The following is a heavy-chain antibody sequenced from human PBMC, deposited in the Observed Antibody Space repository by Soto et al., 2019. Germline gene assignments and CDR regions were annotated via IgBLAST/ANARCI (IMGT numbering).Heavy chain of an antibody. CDR2: IIPVFATP. V-gene: IGHV1-69*19. J-gene: IGHJ3*01. D-gene: IGHD3-10*01. Sequence: QVHLVQSGAEVKKPGSSVKVSCTTSGGPSSNYGISWVRQAPGQGFEWMGGIIPVFATPHYAEKFQDRLTITADESSSSVFMELTRLRFEDTAVYFCAREGSSASWGQGTLVTVSS. CDR1: GGPSSNYG. CDR3: AREGSSAS.